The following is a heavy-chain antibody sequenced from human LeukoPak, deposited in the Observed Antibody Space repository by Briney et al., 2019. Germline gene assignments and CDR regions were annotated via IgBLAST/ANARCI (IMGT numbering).Heavy chain of an antibody. V-gene: IGHV3-23*01. CDR1: GFTSSSYA. CDR3: AKEALGWEWDRNNAFDI. Sequence: PGGSLRLSCAASGFTSSSYAMSWVRQAPGKGLEWVSAISGSGGSTYYADSVKGRFTISRDNSKNTLYLQMNSLRAEDTALYYCAKEALGWEWDRNNAFDIWGQGTMVTVSS. J-gene: IGHJ3*02. CDR2: ISGSGGST. D-gene: IGHD1-26*01.